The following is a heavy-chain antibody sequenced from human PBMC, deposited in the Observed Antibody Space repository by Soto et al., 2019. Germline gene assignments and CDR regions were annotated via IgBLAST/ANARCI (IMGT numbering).Heavy chain of an antibody. V-gene: IGHV4-61*08. D-gene: IGHD5-18*01. CDR3: ARIPVDTSMIYWLDP. Sequence: SETLSLTCTVSGGSVSSGDYYWRWIRQPPGKGLEWIGYIYYSGNTNYNPPLKSRVIISVDTSKNLFSLKLTSVTAADTAVYYCARIPVDTSMIYWLDPWGQGTLVTVSS. CDR2: IYYSGNT. CDR1: GGSVSSGDYY. J-gene: IGHJ5*02.